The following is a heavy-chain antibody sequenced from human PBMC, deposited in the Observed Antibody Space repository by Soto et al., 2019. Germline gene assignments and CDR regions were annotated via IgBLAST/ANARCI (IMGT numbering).Heavy chain of an antibody. CDR1: GGTFSSYA. J-gene: IGHJ6*02. CDR2: IIPIFGTA. Sequence: ASVKVSCKASGGTFSSYAISWVRQAPGQGLEWMGGIIPIFGTANYAQKFQGRVTITADKSTSTAYMELSSLRSEDTAVYYCARDLRWPAESYYYYGMDVWGQGTTVTVSS. D-gene: IGHD2-21*01. V-gene: IGHV1-69*06. CDR3: ARDLRWPAESYYYYGMDV.